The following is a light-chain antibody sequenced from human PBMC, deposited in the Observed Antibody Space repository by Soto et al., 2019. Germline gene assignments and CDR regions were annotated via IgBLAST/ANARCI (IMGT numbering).Light chain of an antibody. CDR1: QSVDNN. Sequence: EIVMTQSPVTLSASPGESATLSCRASQSVDNNVAWYQQKPGQAPRLLIVGSFARATGIPARFSGSGSGTDFTLTISRLEPEDFAVYYCQQYGSSSLTFGGGTKVDIK. V-gene: IGKV3-20*01. CDR2: GSF. CDR3: QQYGSSSLT. J-gene: IGKJ4*01.